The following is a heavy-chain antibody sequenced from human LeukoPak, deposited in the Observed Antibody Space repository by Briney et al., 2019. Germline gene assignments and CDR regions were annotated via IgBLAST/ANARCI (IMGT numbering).Heavy chain of an antibody. Sequence: ASVKVSCKAPGYTFTSYYMHWVRQAPGQGLEWMGIINPSGGSTSYAQKFQGRVTMTRDTSISTAYMELSRLRSDDTAVYYCARGSLRDNWNDEPQTYWGQGTLVTVSS. D-gene: IGHD1-20*01. V-gene: IGHV1-46*01. CDR1: GYTFTSYY. J-gene: IGHJ4*02. CDR2: INPSGGST. CDR3: ARGSLRDNWNDEPQTY.